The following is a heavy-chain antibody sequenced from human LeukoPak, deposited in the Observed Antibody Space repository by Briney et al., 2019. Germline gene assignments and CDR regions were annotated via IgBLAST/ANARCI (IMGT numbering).Heavy chain of an antibody. CDR2: ISAYNGNT. D-gene: IGHD3-22*01. CDR3: ARDGDYYDSSGYYPFDY. CDR1: GYTFTSYG. J-gene: IGHJ4*02. V-gene: IGHV1-18*01. Sequence: ASVKVSCKASGYTFTSYGISWVRQAPGQGLEWMGWISAYNGNTNYAQNLQGRVTMTTDTSTSTAYMELRSLRSDDTAVYYCARDGDYYDSSGYYPFDYWGQGTLVTVSS.